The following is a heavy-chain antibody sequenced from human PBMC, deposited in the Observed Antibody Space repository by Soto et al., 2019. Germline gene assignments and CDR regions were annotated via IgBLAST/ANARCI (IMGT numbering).Heavy chain of an antibody. J-gene: IGHJ4*02. CDR2: IGADGGST. CDR3: AREPPTCDSDCYFLDS. D-gene: IGHD2-21*02. Sequence: GGSLRLSCAASGFTFSYYAMHWVRQAPGKGLEYVSVIGADGGSTYYANSVKGRFTISRDNSKNTLYLQMGSLRPEDMAVYYCAREPPTCDSDCYFLDSWGQGTLVTVSS. V-gene: IGHV3-64*01. CDR1: GFTFSYYA.